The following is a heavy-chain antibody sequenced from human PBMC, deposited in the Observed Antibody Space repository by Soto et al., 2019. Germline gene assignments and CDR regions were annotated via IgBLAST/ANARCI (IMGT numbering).Heavy chain of an antibody. Sequence: PGGSLRLSCAASGFTFSSYATSWVRLAPGQGLEWVSAISGSGGSTYYADSVKGRFTISRDNSKNTLYLRMNSLRADDTAVYYCAKDRRAISMATIAAYWGQGTLVTVSS. CDR3: AKDRRAISMATIAAY. J-gene: IGHJ4*02. D-gene: IGHD5-12*01. V-gene: IGHV3-23*01. CDR1: GFTFSSYA. CDR2: ISGSGGST.